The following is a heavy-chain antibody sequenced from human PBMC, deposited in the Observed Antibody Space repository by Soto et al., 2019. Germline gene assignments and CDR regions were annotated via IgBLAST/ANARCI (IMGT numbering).Heavy chain of an antibody. V-gene: IGHV3-48*02. CDR2: ITSDTKTI. Sequence: EVQLVESGGDLVQRGGSLRLSCVASGFTFSVYSMNWVRQAPGKGLEWFSYITSDTKTIKYADSVKGRFTISRDNAKKEVYLQMNSLRDEDTAVYYCASSVEGHFDYWGQGTVVTVSS. J-gene: IGHJ4*02. CDR1: GFTFSVYS. CDR3: ASSVEGHFDY. D-gene: IGHD6-19*01.